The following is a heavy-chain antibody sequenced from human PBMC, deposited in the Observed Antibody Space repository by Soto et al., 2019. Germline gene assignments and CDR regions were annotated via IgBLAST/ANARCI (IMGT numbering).Heavy chain of an antibody. D-gene: IGHD2-2*01. V-gene: IGHV2-5*02. J-gene: IGHJ3*02. CDR2: IYWDDDK. CDR1: GFSLTSGGVG. Sequence: QITLKESGPTLVKPTQTLTLTCTFSGFSLTSGGVGVGWIRQTPGKALEWLALIYWDDDKRYRPSLKTRLTITGDTSKNQVVLTMTNMAPVDTATYYCAHSCISSSCHTRFDIWGPGTLVTVSS. CDR3: AHSCISSSCHTRFDI.